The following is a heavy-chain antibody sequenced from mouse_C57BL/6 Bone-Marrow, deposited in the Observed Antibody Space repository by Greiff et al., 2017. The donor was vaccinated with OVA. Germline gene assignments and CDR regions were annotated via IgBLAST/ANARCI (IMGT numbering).Heavy chain of an antibody. V-gene: IGHV1-55*01. CDR3: ARERLLRGSYFDY. Sequence: VKLQQPGAELVKPGASVKMSCKASGYTFTSYWITWVKQRPGQGLEWIGDIYPGSGSTNYNEKFKSKATLTVDTSSSTAYMQLSSLTSEDSAVYYCARERLLRGSYFDYWGQGTTLTVSS. J-gene: IGHJ2*01. D-gene: IGHD2-3*01. CDR2: IYPGSGST. CDR1: GYTFTSYW.